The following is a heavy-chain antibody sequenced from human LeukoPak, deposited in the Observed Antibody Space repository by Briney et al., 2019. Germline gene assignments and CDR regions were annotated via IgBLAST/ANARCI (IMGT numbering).Heavy chain of an antibody. CDR2: ISYDGSNK. CDR3: ARDYSSSSSGVDY. CDR1: GFTFSSYA. V-gene: IGHV3-30-3*01. D-gene: IGHD6-6*01. J-gene: IGHJ4*02. Sequence: GGSLRLSCAASGFTFSSYAMHWVRQAPGKGLEWVAVISYDGSNKYYADSVKGRFTISRDNSKNTLYLQMNSLRAEDTAVYYCARDYSSSSSGVDYWGQGTLVTVSS.